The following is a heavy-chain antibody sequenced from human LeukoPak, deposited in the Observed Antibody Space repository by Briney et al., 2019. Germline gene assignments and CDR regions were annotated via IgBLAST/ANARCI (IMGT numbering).Heavy chain of an antibody. CDR1: GFTFSSYA. Sequence: GSLRLSCAASGFTFSSYAMSWVRQAPGKGLEWIGEINHSGSTNYNPSLKSRVTISVDTSKNQFSLKLSFVTAADTAVYYCARSLGGRRGALDYWGQGTLVTVSS. CDR2: INHSGST. J-gene: IGHJ4*02. CDR3: ARSLGGRRGALDY. V-gene: IGHV4-34*01. D-gene: IGHD3-10*01.